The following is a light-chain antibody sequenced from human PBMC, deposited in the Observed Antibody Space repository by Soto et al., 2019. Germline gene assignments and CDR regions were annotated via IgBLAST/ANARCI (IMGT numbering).Light chain of an antibody. V-gene: IGKV3-11*01. CDR2: DAS. Sequence: EIVLTQSPATLSLSPGERATLSCRASQSVSSNLAWYQQKPGQAPRLLIYDASNRATGIPARFSGSGSGTDFTLTISSLDPEDFAVYYCQQRSNWPPRSLTFGGGTKVEIK. J-gene: IGKJ4*01. CDR1: QSVSSN. CDR3: QQRSNWPPRSLT.